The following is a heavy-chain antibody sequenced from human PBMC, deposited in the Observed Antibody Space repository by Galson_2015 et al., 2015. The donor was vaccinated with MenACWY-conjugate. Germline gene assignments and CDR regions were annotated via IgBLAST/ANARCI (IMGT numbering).Heavy chain of an antibody. CDR3: ARWPGYCSTTSCYNSRFDY. J-gene: IGHJ4*02. CDR1: GYSFSTYW. CDR2: IYPADSNT. Sequence: QSGAEVKMPGESLKISCKASGYSFSTYWIGWVRQMPGKGLEWMGIIYPADSNTRYSPSFQGQVTISADKSISTAYLQWSSLRASDTAMYYCARWPGYCSTTSCYNSRFDYWGQGTLVTVSS. V-gene: IGHV5-51*01. D-gene: IGHD2-2*02.